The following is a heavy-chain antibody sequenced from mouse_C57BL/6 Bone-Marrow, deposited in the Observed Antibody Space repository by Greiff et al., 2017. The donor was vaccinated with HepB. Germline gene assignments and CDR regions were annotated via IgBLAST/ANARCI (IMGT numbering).Heavy chain of an antibody. CDR3: AKSITTVVARDYAMDY. J-gene: IGHJ4*01. D-gene: IGHD1-1*01. V-gene: IGHV5-4*03. CDR2: ISDGGSYT. Sequence: EVKLMESGGGLVKPGGSLKLSCAASGFTFSSYAMSWVRQTPEKRLEWVATISDGGSYTYYPDNVKGRFTISRDNAKNNLYLQMSHLTSEDTAMYYCAKSITTVVARDYAMDYWGQGTSVTVSS. CDR1: GFTFSSYA.